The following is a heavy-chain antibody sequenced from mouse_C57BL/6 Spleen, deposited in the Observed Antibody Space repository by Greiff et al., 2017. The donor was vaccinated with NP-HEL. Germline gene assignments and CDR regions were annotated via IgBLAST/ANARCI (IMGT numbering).Heavy chain of an antibody. CDR3: AREEGSFAY. CDR2: IYPRSGNT. Sequence: VKLQESGAELARPGASVKLSCKASGYTFTSYGISWVKQRTGQGLEWIGEIYPRSGNTYYNEKFKGKATLTADKSSSTAYMELRSLTSEDSAVYFCAREEGSFAYWGQGTLVTVSA. V-gene: IGHV1-81*01. CDR1: GYTFTSYG. J-gene: IGHJ3*01.